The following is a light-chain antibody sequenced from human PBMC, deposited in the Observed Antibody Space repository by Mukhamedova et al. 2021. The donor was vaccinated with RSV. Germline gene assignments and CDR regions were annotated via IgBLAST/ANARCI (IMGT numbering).Light chain of an antibody. J-gene: IGLJ3*02. Sequence: GISNRFSGSKSGKTASLTISGLQADDEGEYYCSSYRGGSPFVVFGGGTKLTVL. CDR3: SSYRGGSPFVV. V-gene: IGLV2-14*01.